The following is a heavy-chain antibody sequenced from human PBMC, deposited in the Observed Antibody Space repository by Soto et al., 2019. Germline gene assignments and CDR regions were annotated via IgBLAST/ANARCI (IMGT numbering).Heavy chain of an antibody. CDR1: GFTFSSYA. V-gene: IGHV3-13*01. J-gene: IGHJ6*04. Sequence: EVQLVDSGGGLVQPGGSLRLSWAASGFTFSSYAMHWVRQATGDGLEWVSAIETAGDTFYLASVKGRFTISRENAKNSLYLQMDSLSAGDTAVYYCARGRLAAGGLDAWGKGTTVTVSS. D-gene: IGHD6-13*01. CDR3: ARGRLAAGGLDA. CDR2: IETAGDT.